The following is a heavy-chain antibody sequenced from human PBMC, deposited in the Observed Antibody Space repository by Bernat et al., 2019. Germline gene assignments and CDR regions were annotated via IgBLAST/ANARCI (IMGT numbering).Heavy chain of an antibody. CDR3: VRGCSGGSCYSVY. D-gene: IGHD2-15*01. CDR2: INSDGSSS. CDR1: GFTFSNYW. V-gene: IGHV3-74*01. J-gene: IGHJ4*02. Sequence: EVQLVESGGGLVQPGGSLRLSCAASGFTFSNYWMHWVRQAPGKGLVWVSRINSDGSSSNYAYSVKGRFTISRDNAKNTLYLQMNSLRVEDTAVYYCVRGCSGGSCYSVYWGQGTLVTVSS.